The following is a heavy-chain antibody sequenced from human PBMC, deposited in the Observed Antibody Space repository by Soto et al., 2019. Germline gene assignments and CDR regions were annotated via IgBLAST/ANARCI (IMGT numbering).Heavy chain of an antibody. D-gene: IGHD3-16*02. CDR2: IDSSGST. CDR1: GGSISSSNSY. Sequence: SETLSLPCTVSGGSISSSNSYWGWIRQPPGRGLEWIGYIDSSGSTYYNPSLKSRLTMSVDMSKNQFSLRLTSVTAADTAVYYCASRYLYWGQGLLVTVSS. J-gene: IGHJ4*02. V-gene: IGHV4-30-4*01. CDR3: ASRYLY.